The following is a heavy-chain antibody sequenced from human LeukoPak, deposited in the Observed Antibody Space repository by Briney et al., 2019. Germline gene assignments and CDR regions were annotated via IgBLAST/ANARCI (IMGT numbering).Heavy chain of an antibody. CDR2: IYYSGST. V-gene: IGHV4-31*03. D-gene: IGHD4-17*01. CDR3: ARAYGDYGRSDY. Sequence: SETLSHTCTVSGGSISSGGYYWSWIRQHPGKGLEWIGYIYYSGSTYYNPSLKSRVTISVDTSKNQFSLKLSSVTAADTAVYYCARAYGDYGRSDYWGQGTLVTVSS. J-gene: IGHJ4*02. CDR1: GGSISSGGYY.